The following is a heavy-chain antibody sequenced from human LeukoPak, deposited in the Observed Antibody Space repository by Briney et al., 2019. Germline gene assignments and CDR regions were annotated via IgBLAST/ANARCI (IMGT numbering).Heavy chain of an antibody. J-gene: IGHJ6*02. CDR3: ARDPATYYDFWSGHYTDYYYGMDV. CDR2: IWYDGSNK. Sequence: PGGSLRLSCAASGFTFSSYGMHWVRQAPGKGLEWVAVIWYDGSNKYYADSVKGRFTISRDNSKNTLYLQMNSLRAEDTAVYYCARDPATYYDFWSGHYTDYYYGMDVWGQGTTVTVSS. V-gene: IGHV3-33*01. D-gene: IGHD3-3*01. CDR1: GFTFSSYG.